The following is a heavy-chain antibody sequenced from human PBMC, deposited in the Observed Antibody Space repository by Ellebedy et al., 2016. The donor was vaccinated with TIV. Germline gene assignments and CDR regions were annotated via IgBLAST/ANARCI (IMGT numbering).Heavy chain of an antibody. CDR3: ARSHVLMVYATDY. CDR2: ISSSSSYI. V-gene: IGHV3-21*01. J-gene: IGHJ4*02. CDR1: GFTFSSYS. Sequence: GESLKISCAASGFTFSSYSMNWVRQAPGKGLEWVSSISSSSSYIYYADSVKGRFTISRDNAKNSLYLQMNSLRAEDTAVYYCARSHVLMVYATDYWGQGTLVTVSS. D-gene: IGHD2-8*01.